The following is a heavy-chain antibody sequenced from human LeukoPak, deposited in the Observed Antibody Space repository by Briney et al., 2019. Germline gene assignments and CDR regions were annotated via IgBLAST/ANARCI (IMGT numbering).Heavy chain of an antibody. J-gene: IGHJ4*02. D-gene: IGHD3-22*01. Sequence: SETLSLTCTASGGSISSSSYYWGWIRQPPGKRLEWIRSIYYSGSTYRTPSTNSRLTIPVDTSKNQFSLKLSSVTAADTAVYYCARRTNVGDSSGYYYYDYFDYWGQGTLVTVSS. CDR3: ARRTNVGDSSGYYYYDYFDY. CDR2: IYYSGST. CDR1: GGSISSSSYY. V-gene: IGHV4-39*01.